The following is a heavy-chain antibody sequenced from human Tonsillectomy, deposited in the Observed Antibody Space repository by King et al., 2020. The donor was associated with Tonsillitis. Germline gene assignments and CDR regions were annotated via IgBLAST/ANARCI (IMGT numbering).Heavy chain of an antibody. Sequence: VQLVESGGGLVQPGRSLRLSCTASGFTFGDYAMSWFRQAPGKGLEWVGFIRSKAYGGTTEYAASVKGRFTISRDDSKSIAYLQMNSLKTEDTAVYYCTRHDSSGYFVVVSYFDYWGQGTLVTVSS. V-gene: IGHV3-49*03. J-gene: IGHJ4*02. CDR2: IRSKAYGGTT. CDR1: GFTFGDYA. CDR3: TRHDSSGYFVVVSYFDY. D-gene: IGHD3-22*01.